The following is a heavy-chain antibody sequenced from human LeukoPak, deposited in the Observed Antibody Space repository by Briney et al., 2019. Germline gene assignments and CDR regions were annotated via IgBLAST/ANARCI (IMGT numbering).Heavy chain of an antibody. CDR1: GFTFSSYA. J-gene: IGHJ6*02. CDR2: ISGSGGST. Sequence: GGSLRLSCAASGFTFSSYAMSWVRQAPGKGLEWVSAISGSGGSTYYADSVKGRFTISRDNAKNSLYLQMNSLRAEDTAVYYCARVRFLAYGMDVWGQGTTVTVSS. V-gene: IGHV3-23*01. CDR3: ARVRFLAYGMDV. D-gene: IGHD3-3*01.